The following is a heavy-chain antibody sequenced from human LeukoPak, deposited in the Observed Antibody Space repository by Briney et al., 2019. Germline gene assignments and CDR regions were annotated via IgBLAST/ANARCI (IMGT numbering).Heavy chain of an antibody. CDR2: IYTSGST. CDR1: GGSISSYY. J-gene: IGHJ4*02. D-gene: IGHD2-15*01. V-gene: IGHV4-4*09. Sequence: SETLSLTCTVSGGSISSYYWSWIRQPPGKGLEWIGYIYTSGSTDYNPSLESRVTISVDTSKNQFSLKLSSVTAADTAVYYCARMVGFVDYWGQGTLVTVSS. CDR3: ARMVGFVDY.